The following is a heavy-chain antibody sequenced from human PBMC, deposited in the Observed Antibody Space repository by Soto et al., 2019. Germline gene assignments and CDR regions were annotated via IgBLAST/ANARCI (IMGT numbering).Heavy chain of an antibody. Sequence: QVQLAESGGGWVQPGRSLRLSCEATGFSFTTYGMHWVRQAPGKGLEWVAVIGYDGNNKYYADSVEGRFTISRDNSKNTVYLQMKSLRGDDTAVYYCARGGVTGIVGIFGSPLDIWGQGTVVTVSS. CDR2: IGYDGNNK. J-gene: IGHJ3*02. V-gene: IGHV3-33*01. D-gene: IGHD1-1*01. CDR3: ARGGVTGIVGIFGSPLDI. CDR1: GFSFTTYG.